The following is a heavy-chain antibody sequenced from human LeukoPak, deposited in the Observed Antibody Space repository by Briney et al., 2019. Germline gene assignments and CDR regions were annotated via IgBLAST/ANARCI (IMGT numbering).Heavy chain of an antibody. D-gene: IGHD7-27*01. CDR2: IVGDGSKA. J-gene: IGHJ4*02. CDR3: ARDSITGDNSLDF. Sequence: GGSLRLSCAASGFTFSTYGMQWVRQAPGKGLEWVAVIVGDGSKAHCADSVRGRFTVSRDNSKNTLYLRMNSLRAEDTAVYYCARDSITGDNSLDFWGRGTLVTVSS. CDR1: GFTFSTYG. V-gene: IGHV3-33*05.